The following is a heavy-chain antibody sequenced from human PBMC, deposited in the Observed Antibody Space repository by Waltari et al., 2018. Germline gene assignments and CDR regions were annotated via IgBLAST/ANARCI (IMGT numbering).Heavy chain of an antibody. CDR1: GFTLTYYE. CDR2: ISSSGSPM. Sequence: EMQLVESGGGLVQPGGSLRLSCAVSGFTLTYYEMNWVRQAPGKGLEWVSYISSSGSPMYYADSVKGRFTISRDIASNSLYLQMDSLRAEDTAVYYCARVGDYYDSRGFFLDDWGLGTLVTVSS. J-gene: IGHJ4*02. D-gene: IGHD3-22*01. V-gene: IGHV3-48*03. CDR3: ARVGDYYDSRGFFLDD.